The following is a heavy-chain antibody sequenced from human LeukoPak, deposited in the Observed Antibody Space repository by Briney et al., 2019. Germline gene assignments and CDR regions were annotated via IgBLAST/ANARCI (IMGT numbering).Heavy chain of an antibody. Sequence: GGSLRPSCAASGFTFSSYWMSWVRQAPGKGLEWVANIKQDGSEKYYVDSVKGRFTISRDNAKNSLYLQMNSLRAEDTAVYYCASSGWWMATNFDYWGQGTLVTVSS. CDR3: ASSGWWMATNFDY. CDR1: GFTFSSYW. V-gene: IGHV3-7*01. J-gene: IGHJ4*02. D-gene: IGHD5-24*01. CDR2: IKQDGSEK.